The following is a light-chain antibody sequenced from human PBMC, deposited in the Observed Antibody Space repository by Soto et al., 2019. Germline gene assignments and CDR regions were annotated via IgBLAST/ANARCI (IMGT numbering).Light chain of an antibody. Sequence: DIQMTQSPSTLSASVGDRVIITCRASQSIGNLLAWYQQKPGKAPNLLIYKASTLESGVPSRFSGSGSGTEFTLTISSRQPDDFATYYCQHYNSYSPFGGGNKVEIK. V-gene: IGKV1-5*03. J-gene: IGKJ4*02. CDR3: QHYNSYSP. CDR2: KAS. CDR1: QSIGNL.